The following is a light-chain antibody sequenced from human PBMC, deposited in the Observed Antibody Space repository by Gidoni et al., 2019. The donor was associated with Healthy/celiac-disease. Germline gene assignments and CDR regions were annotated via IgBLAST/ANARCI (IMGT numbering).Light chain of an antibody. J-gene: IGKJ2*01. CDR2: WAS. CDR1: QSVLYSSNNKNY. Sequence: IVMTQSPASLAVSLGDRATINCNSSQSVLYSSNNKNYLAWYQQKPGQPPKLLISWASTRESGVPDRFSGSGSGTDFTLTISSLQAEDVAVYYCQQYYSTPYTFGQGTKLEIK. CDR3: QQYYSTPYT. V-gene: IGKV4-1*01.